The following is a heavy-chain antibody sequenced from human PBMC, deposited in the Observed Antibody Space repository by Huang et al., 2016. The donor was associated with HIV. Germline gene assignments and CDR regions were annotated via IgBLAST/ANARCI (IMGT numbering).Heavy chain of an antibody. D-gene: IGHD6-19*01. Sequence: LQLQESGPGLVKSSETLSLICTVSGGSISSSSYYWGWSRQPPGKGPEWIGRIYDSGNTYDNPPIKSRVTISVDTSKKQFSLKVNSVTAADTAVYYCARHGRVAGHYYNNMDVWGRGTTVTVSS. CDR2: IYDSGNT. CDR3: ARHGRVAGHYYNNMDV. V-gene: IGHV4-39*01. J-gene: IGHJ6*02. CDR1: GGSISSSSYY.